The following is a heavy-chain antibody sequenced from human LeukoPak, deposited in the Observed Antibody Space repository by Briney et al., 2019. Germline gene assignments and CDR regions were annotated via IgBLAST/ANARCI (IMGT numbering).Heavy chain of an antibody. V-gene: IGHV3-74*01. Sequence: GGSLRLSCAASGFTFSSYWTHWVRQAPGKGLVWVSRINSDGSSTSYADSVKGRFTISRDNAKNTLYLQMNSLRAEDTAVYYCARDHYDSSGPSVDYWGQGTLVTVSS. CDR1: GFTFSSYW. CDR3: ARDHYDSSGPSVDY. CDR2: INSDGSST. J-gene: IGHJ4*02. D-gene: IGHD3-22*01.